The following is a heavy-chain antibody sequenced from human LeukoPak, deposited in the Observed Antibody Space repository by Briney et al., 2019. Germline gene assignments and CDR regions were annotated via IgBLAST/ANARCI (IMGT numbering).Heavy chain of an antibody. D-gene: IGHD3-22*01. V-gene: IGHV4-59*12. Sequence: PSETLSLTCTVSGGSISSYYWSWIRQPPGKGLEWIGYIHYSGSTTYNPSLKSRVTISVDTSKNQFSLKLSSVTAADTAVYYCARDSSGYYYLKAFDYWGQGTLVTVSS. CDR3: ARDSSGYYYLKAFDY. CDR2: IHYSGST. CDR1: GGSISSYY. J-gene: IGHJ4*02.